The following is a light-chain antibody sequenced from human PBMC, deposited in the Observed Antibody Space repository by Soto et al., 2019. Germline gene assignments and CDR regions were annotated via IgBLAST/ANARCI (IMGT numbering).Light chain of an antibody. CDR3: CSYAGSYTHV. Sequence: QSALTQPRSVSGSPGQSVTISCTGTSSDVGRYNFVSWYQQHPGKAPKLMIYDVIKRPSGVPDRFSGSKSGNTASLTIYGLQAEDEADYHCCSYAGSYTHVFGTGTKLTVL. CDR2: DVI. CDR1: SSDVGRYNF. V-gene: IGLV2-11*01. J-gene: IGLJ1*01.